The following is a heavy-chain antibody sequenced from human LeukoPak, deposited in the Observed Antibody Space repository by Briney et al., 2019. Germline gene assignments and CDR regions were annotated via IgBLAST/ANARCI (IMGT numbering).Heavy chain of an antibody. Sequence: GGSLRLSCAASGFTFSDYYMSWIRQTLGKGLEWVSYISSSGSTIYYADSVKGRFTISRDNAKNSLYLQMNSLRAEDTAVYYCARGSATDYFDYWGQGTLVTVSS. D-gene: IGHD3-10*01. CDR2: ISSSGSTI. CDR1: GFTFSDYY. V-gene: IGHV3-11*04. CDR3: ARGSATDYFDY. J-gene: IGHJ4*02.